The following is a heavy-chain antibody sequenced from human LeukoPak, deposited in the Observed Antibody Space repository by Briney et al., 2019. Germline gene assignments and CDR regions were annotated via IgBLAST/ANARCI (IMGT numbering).Heavy chain of an antibody. D-gene: IGHD3-9*01. V-gene: IGHV3-23*01. Sequence: GGSLRLSCAASGFTFSSYAMSWVRQAPGKGLEWVSAISGSGGSTYYADSVKGRFTISRDNSKNTLYLQMNSLRAEDTAVYYCAKDPSQEFDWLLLPYDYWGQGTLVTVSS. CDR1: GFTFSSYA. CDR3: AKDPSQEFDWLLLPYDY. J-gene: IGHJ4*02. CDR2: ISGSGGST.